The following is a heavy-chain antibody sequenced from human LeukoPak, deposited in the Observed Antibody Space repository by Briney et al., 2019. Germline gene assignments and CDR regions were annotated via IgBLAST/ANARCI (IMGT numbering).Heavy chain of an antibody. CDR2: INSDGSIT. D-gene: IGHD3-22*01. J-gene: IGHJ3*02. V-gene: IGHV3-74*01. Sequence: PGGSLRLSCAASGFTLSSYWMYWVRQAPGKGLVWVSRINSDGSITNYADSVKGRFTISRDNAKNTLYLQMNSLRAEDTAVYYCARETTMISAFDIWGQGTMVTVSS. CDR1: GFTLSSYW. CDR3: ARETTMISAFDI.